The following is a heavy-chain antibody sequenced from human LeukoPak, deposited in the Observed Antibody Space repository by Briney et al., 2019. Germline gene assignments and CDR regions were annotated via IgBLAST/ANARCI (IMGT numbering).Heavy chain of an antibody. Sequence: TGGSLRLSCAASGFTFSSYWMSWVRQAPGKGLEWVANIKQDGSEKYYVDSVEGRFTISRDNAKNSLYLQMNSLRAEDTAVYYCARDTEWFGELLYPSVDYWGQGTLVTVSS. V-gene: IGHV3-7*01. CDR1: GFTFSSYW. CDR2: IKQDGSEK. J-gene: IGHJ4*02. CDR3: ARDTEWFGELLYPSVDY. D-gene: IGHD3-10*01.